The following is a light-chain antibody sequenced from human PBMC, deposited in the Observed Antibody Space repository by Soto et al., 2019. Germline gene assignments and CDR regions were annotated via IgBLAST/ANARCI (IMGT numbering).Light chain of an antibody. CDR1: QSISSW. V-gene: IGKV1-5*01. Sequence: DIQMTQSPSTLSASVGDRVTITCRSSQSISSWLAWYQQKRGKAPKVXIYDASSLESGVPSRFSGSGAGTDFTLTISSLQAEDFATYYCQQSYSTTITFGQGTRLEIK. CDR2: DAS. J-gene: IGKJ5*01. CDR3: QQSYSTTIT.